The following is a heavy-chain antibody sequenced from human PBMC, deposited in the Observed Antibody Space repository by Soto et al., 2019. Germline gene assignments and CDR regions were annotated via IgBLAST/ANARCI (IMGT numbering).Heavy chain of an antibody. J-gene: IGHJ4*02. CDR2: ISGSGDYT. CDR1: GFTFSIYA. Sequence: EVQLLESGGGLVQPGGSLRLSCAASGFTFSIYAMSWVHQAPGKGLEWVSAISGSGDYTYYADSVKGRFAISRDNSKNTLYLQMNSLRAEDTAVYYCAKVLKAVAGTYDYWGQGTLVTVSS. D-gene: IGHD6-19*01. V-gene: IGHV3-23*01. CDR3: AKVLKAVAGTYDY.